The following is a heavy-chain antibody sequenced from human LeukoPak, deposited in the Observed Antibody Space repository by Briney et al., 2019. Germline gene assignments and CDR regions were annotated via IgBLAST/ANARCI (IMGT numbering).Heavy chain of an antibody. CDR2: MDGSSGKT. Sequence: GAPVKVSCKTSGYTFTSYDINWVRQATGQGLEWMGGMDGSSGKTAYAQRFLGRVTITRNTSISTAYMELSSLTSEDTAVYYCARLYYYASSGYDALDIWGQGTMVTVSS. V-gene: IGHV1-8*01. CDR1: GYTFTSYD. D-gene: IGHD3-22*01. CDR3: ARLYYYASSGYDALDI. J-gene: IGHJ3*02.